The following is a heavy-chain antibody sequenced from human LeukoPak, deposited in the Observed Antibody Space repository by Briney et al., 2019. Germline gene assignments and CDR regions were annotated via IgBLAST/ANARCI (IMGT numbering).Heavy chain of an antibody. J-gene: IGHJ4*02. CDR3: ARAYRYVVVTAPLDY. CDR1: GYSFTSYY. Sequence: ASVKVSCKASGYSFTSYYIHWVRQAPGQGLEWMGTINLSGGSTYAQKLQGSVTMTSDTSTSTVFMELSSLRYEDTAVYYCARAYRYVVVTAPLDYWGQGTLVIVSS. V-gene: IGHV1-46*01. D-gene: IGHD2-21*02. CDR2: INLSGGST.